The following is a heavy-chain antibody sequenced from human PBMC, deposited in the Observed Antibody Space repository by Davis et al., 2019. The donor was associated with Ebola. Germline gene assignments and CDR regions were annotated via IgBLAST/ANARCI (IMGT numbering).Heavy chain of an antibody. CDR3: ARATRGGMEVPRGYYFDY. CDR2: IDWDDDK. CDR1: GFSLSTSGMC. V-gene: IGHV2-70*01. Sequence: SGPTLVKPTQTLTLTCTFSGFSLSTSGMCVSWIRQPPGKALEWLALIDWDDDKYYSTSLKTRLTISKDTSKNQVVLTMTNMDPVDTATYYCARATRGGMEVPRGYYFDYWGQGTLVTVSS. D-gene: IGHD2-2*01. J-gene: IGHJ4*02.